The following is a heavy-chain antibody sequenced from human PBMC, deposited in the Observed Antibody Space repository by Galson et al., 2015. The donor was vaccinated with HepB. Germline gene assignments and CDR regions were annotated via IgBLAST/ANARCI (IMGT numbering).Heavy chain of an antibody. CDR1: GFIFNSYA. V-gene: IGHV3-23*01. D-gene: IGHD1-26*01. J-gene: IGHJ4*02. CDR2: ISGSTNSI. CDR3: AKDLRYSGSPRSLDY. Sequence: SLRLSCAASGFIFNSYAMGWVRQAPGKGLEWVSTISGSTNSIYYADSVRGRFTISRDNSKNTVYLQMNTLRGEDTALYYCAKDLRYSGSPRSLDYWGQGTLVTVSS.